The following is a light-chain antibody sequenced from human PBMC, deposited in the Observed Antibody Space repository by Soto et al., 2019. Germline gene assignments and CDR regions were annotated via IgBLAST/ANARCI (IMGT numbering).Light chain of an antibody. CDR2: DAS. CDR3: QQRSNWPPAWT. CDR1: QSININ. Sequence: EIGMTQSPATLSVSPGERATLSCRASQSININLAWYQQKPGQAPRLLIYDASNRATGIPARFSGSGSGTDFTLTISSLEPEDFAVYYCQQRSNWPPAWTFGQGTKVDIK. J-gene: IGKJ1*01. V-gene: IGKV3-11*01.